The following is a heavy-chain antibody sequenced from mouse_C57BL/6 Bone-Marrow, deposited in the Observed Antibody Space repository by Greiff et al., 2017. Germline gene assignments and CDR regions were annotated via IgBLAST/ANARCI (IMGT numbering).Heavy chain of an antibody. Sequence: DVHLVESGAGLVKPGGSLKLSCAASGFTFSSYAMSWVRQTPEKRLEWVAYISSGGVYINYADTVKGRFTIARDNARNPLYQQMSSLKSEDTAMYYCTLYSNYFAWFAYWGQGTLVTVSA. D-gene: IGHD2-5*01. V-gene: IGHV5-9-1*02. CDR2: ISSGGVYI. CDR1: GFTFSSYA. J-gene: IGHJ3*01. CDR3: TLYSNYFAWFAY.